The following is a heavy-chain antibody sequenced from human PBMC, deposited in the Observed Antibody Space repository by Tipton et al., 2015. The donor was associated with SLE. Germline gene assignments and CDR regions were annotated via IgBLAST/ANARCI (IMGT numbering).Heavy chain of an antibody. V-gene: IGHV4-59*08. J-gene: IGHJ4*02. CDR1: GGSFSGYY. D-gene: IGHD4-17*01. CDR3: ARHAGDYAYFDS. CDR2: IYDSGST. Sequence: TLSLTCTVSGGSFSGYYWNWIRQPPGKGLEWIGYIYDSGSTSYNPSLKSRVTISEDTSKQQFSLKLSSLTAADTAVYYCARHAGDYAYFDSWGQGTLVTVSS.